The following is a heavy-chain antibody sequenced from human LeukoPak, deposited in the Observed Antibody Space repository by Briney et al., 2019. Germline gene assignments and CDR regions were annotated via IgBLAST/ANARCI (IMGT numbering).Heavy chain of an antibody. CDR1: GFTFSSYA. Sequence: GGSLRLSCAASGFTFSSYAMSWVRQAPGKGLEWVSAISGSGGSTYYADSVKGRFTISRDNSKNTLYLQMNSLRAEDTAAYYCAKDLSAAVAGYFDYWGQGTLVTVSS. J-gene: IGHJ4*02. CDR3: AKDLSAAVAGYFDY. V-gene: IGHV3-23*01. CDR2: ISGSGGST. D-gene: IGHD6-19*01.